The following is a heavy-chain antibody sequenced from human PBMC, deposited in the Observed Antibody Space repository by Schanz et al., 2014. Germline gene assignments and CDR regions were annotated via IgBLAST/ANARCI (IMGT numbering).Heavy chain of an antibody. V-gene: IGHV3-74*02. J-gene: IGHJ3*02. Sequence: DVHLLESGGGLVKPGGSLRLSCAASGFTFSSHWMHWVRQDPGKGLVWVARINSVGSNTDYADSVTGRFTISRDNAKNTLYLQMNTLRAEDTAVYYCARKMKLGVYGGKGHDSLDIWGQGTMVTVSS. CDR2: INSVGSNT. D-gene: IGHD4-17*01. CDR3: ARKMKLGVYGGKGHDSLDI. CDR1: GFTFSSHW.